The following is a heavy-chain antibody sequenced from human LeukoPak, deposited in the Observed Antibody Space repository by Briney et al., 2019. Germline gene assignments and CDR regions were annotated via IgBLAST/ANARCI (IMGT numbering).Heavy chain of an antibody. CDR3: ARYLYSGSYYQGNWFDP. V-gene: IGHV5-51*01. CDR2: IYPADSQT. J-gene: IGHJ5*02. Sequence: GASLKISCKCSGYRFTNYWIGWVRQLPEKGLEWMGIIYPADSQTRYSPSFQGQVTISADKSISTAYLQWSSLKASDTAMYYCARYLYSGSYYQGNWFDPWGQGTLVTVSS. D-gene: IGHD1-26*01. CDR1: GYRFTNYW.